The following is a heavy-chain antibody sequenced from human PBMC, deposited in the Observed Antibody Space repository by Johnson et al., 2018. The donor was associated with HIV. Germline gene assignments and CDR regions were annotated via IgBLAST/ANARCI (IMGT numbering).Heavy chain of an antibody. J-gene: IGHJ3*02. CDR1: GFTFRNYA. D-gene: IGHD5-12*01. CDR2: IKQDGSEK. V-gene: IGHV3-7*01. Sequence: VQLVESGGGVVQPGTSLRLSCAASGFTFRNYAMHWVRQAPGKGLEWVANIKQDGSEKYYVDSVKGRFTISRDNAKNSLYLQMNSLRAEDTAVYYCARGGGWATDAFDIWGQGTMVTVSS. CDR3: ARGGGWATDAFDI.